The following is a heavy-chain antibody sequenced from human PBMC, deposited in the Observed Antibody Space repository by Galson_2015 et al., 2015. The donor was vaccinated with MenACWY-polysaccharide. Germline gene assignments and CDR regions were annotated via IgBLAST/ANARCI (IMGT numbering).Heavy chain of an antibody. D-gene: IGHD2-21*01. CDR3: ARERAKVIADSNGMDV. J-gene: IGHJ6*02. Sequence: SLRLSCAASGFDFTRYSMNWVRQAPGKGLEWLSYITGSSETIYYADSVKGRFTISRDNAQKSLVLQLRSLTVEDTGVYYCARERAKVIADSNGMDVWGQGTAVTVSS. CDR2: ITGSSETI. CDR1: GFDFTRYS. V-gene: IGHV3-48*01.